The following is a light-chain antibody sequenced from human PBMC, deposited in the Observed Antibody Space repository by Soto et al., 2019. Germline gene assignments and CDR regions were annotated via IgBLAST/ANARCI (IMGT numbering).Light chain of an antibody. CDR2: RDD. Sequence: QSVLTQPPSASATPGQRITISCFGSSSNIGSNYGYWYQQLPGTAPKLLISRDDERPSGVPDRFSGSKSGTSASLAISGVRSEDEADYFGAAWDDSLRAPVVGGGTELTVL. V-gene: IGLV1-47*01. CDR3: AAWDDSLRAPV. J-gene: IGLJ2*01. CDR1: SSNIGSNY.